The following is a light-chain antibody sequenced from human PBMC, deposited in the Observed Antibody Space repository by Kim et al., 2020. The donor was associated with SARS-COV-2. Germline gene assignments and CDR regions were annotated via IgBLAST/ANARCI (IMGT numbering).Light chain of an antibody. V-gene: IGKV3-15*01. Sequence: VSPGETAALSCRASQSVSSPLAWYQHKPGQAPRLLIYFASTRAAGIPVRFSGSGSGTEFTLTISSVQSEDFAVYYCQQYDSWPWTFGQGTKVDIK. CDR2: FAS. CDR3: QQYDSWPWT. J-gene: IGKJ1*01. CDR1: QSVSSP.